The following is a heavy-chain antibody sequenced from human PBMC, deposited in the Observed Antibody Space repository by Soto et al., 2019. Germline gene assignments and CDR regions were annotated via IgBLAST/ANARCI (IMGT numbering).Heavy chain of an antibody. CDR2: VQMSGTT. CDR1: GASVRSYH. Sequence: SETLSLTCAVSGASVRSYHWSWIRQAAGKGLEWIGRVQMSGTTNYNPSLKTRVTMSLDTSKNEVSLRMTSVTAADTVVYFCAKDRSTMRWFDPWGQGILVTVSS. D-gene: IGHD1-1*01. CDR3: AKDRSTMRWFDP. J-gene: IGHJ5*02. V-gene: IGHV4-4*07.